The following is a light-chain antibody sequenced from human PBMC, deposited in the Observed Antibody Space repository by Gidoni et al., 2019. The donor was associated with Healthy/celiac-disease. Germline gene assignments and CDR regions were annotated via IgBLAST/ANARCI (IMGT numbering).Light chain of an antibody. CDR2: LDS. CDR3: MQALQTPQVT. J-gene: IGKJ4*01. V-gene: IGKV2-28*01. CDR1: QSLLHSNGYNY. Sequence: DIVMTQSPLSLPVTPGEPASISCRSSQSLLHSNGYNYLDWYLQKPGQSPQLLIYLDSNRASGVPDRFSGSGSGTDFTLKISRVEAEDVGVYYCMQALQTPQVTFGGGTKVEIK.